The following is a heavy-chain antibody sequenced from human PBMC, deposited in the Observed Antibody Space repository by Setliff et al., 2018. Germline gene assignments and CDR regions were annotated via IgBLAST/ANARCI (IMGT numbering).Heavy chain of an antibody. J-gene: IGHJ4*02. V-gene: IGHV3-7*01. CDR2: IKQDGSEK. CDR3: AHPLVPSFGY. CDR1: GFTFSSYA. D-gene: IGHD3-16*01. Sequence: GGSLRLSCAASGFTFSSYAMSWVRQAPGKGLEWVANIKQDGSEKYYVDSVKGRFTISRDNAKNSLYLQMNSLRVEDTAVYYCAHPLVPSFGYWGQGTLVTVSS.